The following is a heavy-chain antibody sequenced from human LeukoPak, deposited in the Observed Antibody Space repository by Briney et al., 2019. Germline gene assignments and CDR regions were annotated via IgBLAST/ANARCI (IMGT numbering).Heavy chain of an antibody. D-gene: IGHD3-3*01. CDR3: ARGCYDFWSGYCHFDY. CDR1: GYSISSGYY. J-gene: IGHJ4*02. Sequence: PSETLSLTCAVSGYSISSGYYWGWIRQPPGKGLVWIGSIYHSGSTYYNPSLKSRVTISVDTSKNQFSLKLSSVTAADTAVYYCARGCYDFWSGYCHFDYWGQGTLVTVSS. CDR2: IYHSGST. V-gene: IGHV4-38-2*01.